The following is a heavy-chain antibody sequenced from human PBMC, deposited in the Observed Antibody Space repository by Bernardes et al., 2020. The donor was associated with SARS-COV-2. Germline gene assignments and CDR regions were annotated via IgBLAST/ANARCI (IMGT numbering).Heavy chain of an antibody. CDR1: GYTSTNYG. D-gene: IGHD6-6*01. V-gene: IGHV1-18*01. Sequence: ALVKVSCKASGYTSTNYGVSWVRQAPGQGLEWMGWISAYNGNKNYVQKFQGRVTMTTDTSTSTAYMELRSLKSDDTAVYYCARGPWEYRSSSSYYYGMDVWGQGTTVTVSS. CDR3: ARGPWEYRSSSSYYYGMDV. CDR2: ISAYNGNK. J-gene: IGHJ6*02.